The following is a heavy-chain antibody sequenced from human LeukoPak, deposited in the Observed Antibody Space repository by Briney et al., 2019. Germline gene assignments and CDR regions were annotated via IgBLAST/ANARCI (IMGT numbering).Heavy chain of an antibody. J-gene: IGHJ4*02. CDR2: INSDESNT. V-gene: IGHV3-74*01. Sequence: GGPLRLSCAASGFTFSTYWMHWVRQAPGKGLVWVSRINSDESNTNYADSVKGRFTISRDNAKNTLYLQMNSLRAEDTAVYYCARDDYGDYFFPYWGQGTLVTVSS. CDR1: GFTFSTYW. D-gene: IGHD4-17*01. CDR3: ARDDYGDYFFPY.